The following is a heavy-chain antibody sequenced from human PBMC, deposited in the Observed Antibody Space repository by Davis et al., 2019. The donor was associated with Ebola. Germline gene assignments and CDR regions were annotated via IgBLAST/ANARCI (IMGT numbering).Heavy chain of an antibody. D-gene: IGHD2-8*01. Sequence: GESLKISCAASGFSFSSYGMNWVRQAPGKGLEWVSGLNRYGSSTFYADSVKGRFTISRDNSKSTLYLQMNSLRAEDTAVYYCARVPGCTNGVCHDYWGQGTLVTVSS. V-gene: IGHV3-23*01. J-gene: IGHJ4*02. CDR3: ARVPGCTNGVCHDY. CDR2: LNRYGSST. CDR1: GFSFSSYG.